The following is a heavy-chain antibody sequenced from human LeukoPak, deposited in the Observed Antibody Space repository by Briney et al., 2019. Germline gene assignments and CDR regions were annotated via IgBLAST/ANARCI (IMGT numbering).Heavy chain of an antibody. Sequence: GRSLRLSCAASGFTFSSYAMNWVRHAPGKGLVWVSRIASDGSSTTYADSVKGRFSISRDNAKNTLYLQMNSLRVEDTAVYYCARGRPHGNDYWGQGTLVTVSS. J-gene: IGHJ4*02. V-gene: IGHV3-74*01. CDR2: IASDGSST. D-gene: IGHD4-23*01. CDR1: GFTFSSYA. CDR3: ARGRPHGNDY.